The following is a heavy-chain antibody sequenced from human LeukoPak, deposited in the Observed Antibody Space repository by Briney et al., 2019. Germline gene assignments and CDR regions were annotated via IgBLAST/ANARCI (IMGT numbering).Heavy chain of an antibody. J-gene: IGHJ4*02. CDR1: GGSFSGYY. V-gene: IGHV4-34*01. Sequence: SETLSLTCAVYGGSFSGYYWSWIRQPPGKGLEWIGEINHSGSTNYNPSLTSRVTISVDTSKNQFSLKLSSVTAADTAVYYCARGNYDDSSSPLTPYFDCWGQGTQVTVPS. D-gene: IGHD3-22*01. CDR2: INHSGST. CDR3: ARGNYDDSSSPLTPYFDC.